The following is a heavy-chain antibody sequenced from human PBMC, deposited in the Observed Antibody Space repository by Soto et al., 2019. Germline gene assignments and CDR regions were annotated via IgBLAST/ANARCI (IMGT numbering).Heavy chain of an antibody. V-gene: IGHV4-34*01. J-gene: IGHJ4*02. Sequence: QVQLQQWGAGLLKPSETLSLTCAVYGGSFSGYYWSWIRQPPGKGLGWIGGINQSGSTNYNPALKRRVTISVDTSKNQFSLKLSSVTAADTAVYYCASRREIYCSSTSCEYYFDYWGQGTLVTVSS. CDR1: GGSFSGYY. CDR3: ASRREIYCSSTSCEYYFDY. CDR2: INQSGST. D-gene: IGHD2-2*01.